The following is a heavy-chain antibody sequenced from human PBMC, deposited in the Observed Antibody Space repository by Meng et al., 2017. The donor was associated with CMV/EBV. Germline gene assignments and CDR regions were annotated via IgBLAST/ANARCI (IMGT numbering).Heavy chain of an antibody. V-gene: IGHV3-21*01. CDR1: GFTFSSYS. CDR3: ARDGLEGPIWSGPYYYYGMDV. D-gene: IGHD3-3*01. CDR2: ISSSSSYI. J-gene: IGHJ6*02. Sequence: GGSLRLSCAASGFTFSSYSMNWVRQAPGKGLEWVSSISSSSSYIYYADSVKGRFTISRDNAKNSLYLQMNSLRAEDTAVYYCARDGLEGPIWSGPYYYYGMDVWGQGTTVTVSS.